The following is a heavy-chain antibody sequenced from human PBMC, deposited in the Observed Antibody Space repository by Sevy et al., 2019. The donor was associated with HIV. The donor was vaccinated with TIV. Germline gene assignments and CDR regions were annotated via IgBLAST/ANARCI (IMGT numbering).Heavy chain of an antibody. D-gene: IGHD3-22*01. CDR2: ISGSGTRT. Sequence: GGSLRLSCAVSGFSFDSYGMTWVRQAPGKGLEWVSGISGSGTRTYYADSVKGRFISSRDNSKNTLYLQMNSLRSEDMAIYYCAKGGGGHYDPDEIGYYFYYYNMDVWGKGTTVNVSS. CDR1: GFSFDSYG. CDR3: AKGGGGHYDPDEIGYYFYYYNMDV. J-gene: IGHJ6*03. V-gene: IGHV3-23*01.